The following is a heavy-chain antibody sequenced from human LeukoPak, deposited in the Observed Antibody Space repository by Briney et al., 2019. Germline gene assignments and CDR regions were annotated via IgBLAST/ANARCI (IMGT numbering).Heavy chain of an antibody. V-gene: IGHV4-59*12. CDR2: IYYSGST. CDR1: GGSISSYY. J-gene: IGHJ4*02. Sequence: PSETLSLTCTVSGGSISSYYWSWIRQPPGKGLEWIGYIYYSGSTNYNPSLKSRVTISVDTSKNQFSLKLTSVTAADTAVYYCASRYCDILSGYHYWGQGTLVIVSS. D-gene: IGHD3-9*01. CDR3: ASRYCDILSGYHY.